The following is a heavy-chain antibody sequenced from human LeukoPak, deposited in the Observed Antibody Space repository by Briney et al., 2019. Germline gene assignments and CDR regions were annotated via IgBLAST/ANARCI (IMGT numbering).Heavy chain of an antibody. CDR1: GGSFSGYY. CDR2: IYHSGRT. CDR3: ARANDYGDPLPRYMDV. V-gene: IGHV4-34*01. D-gene: IGHD4-17*01. J-gene: IGHJ6*03. Sequence: PSETLSLTCAVYGGSFSGYYWSWIRQPPGKGLEWIGEIYHSGRTNYNPSLKSRVTISVDKSKNQFSLKLSSVTAADTAVYYCARANDYGDPLPRYMDVWGKGTTVTVSS.